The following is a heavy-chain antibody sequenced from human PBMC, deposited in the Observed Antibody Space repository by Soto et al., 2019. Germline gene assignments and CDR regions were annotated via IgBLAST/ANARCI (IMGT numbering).Heavy chain of an antibody. V-gene: IGHV4-4*02. J-gene: IGHJ6*02. Sequence: SETLSLTCAVSSGSISNDNWWNWVRQPPGKGLEWIGEIYRSGSTNYNPSLKSRVTISLDKSTNQFSLQLSSVTAADTAVYYCATNSYYSLCLWGQGTTVT. CDR2: IYRSGST. CDR1: SGSISNDNW. CDR3: ATNSYYSLCL.